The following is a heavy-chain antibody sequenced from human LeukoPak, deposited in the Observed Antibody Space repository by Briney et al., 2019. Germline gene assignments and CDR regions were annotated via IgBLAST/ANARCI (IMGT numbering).Heavy chain of an antibody. CDR3: AKVATTYFDY. V-gene: IGHV3-30*18. Sequence: GRSLRLSCAASGFTFSSYGMHWVRQAPGKGLEWVAVISYDGSNKYYADSVKGRFTISRDNSKNTLYLQMNSLRAEDTAVYYCAKVATTYFDYWGQGTLATVSS. J-gene: IGHJ4*02. CDR2: ISYDGSNK. D-gene: IGHD5-12*01. CDR1: GFTFSSYG.